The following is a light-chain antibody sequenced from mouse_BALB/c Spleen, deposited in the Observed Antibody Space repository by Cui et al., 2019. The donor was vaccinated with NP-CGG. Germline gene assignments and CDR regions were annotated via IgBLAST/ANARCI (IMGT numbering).Light chain of an antibody. CDR3: ALWYSNHWV. CDR2: GTN. V-gene: IGLV1*01. Sequence: QAVVTQESALTTSPGETVTLTCRSSTGAVTTSNYANWVQEKIDHLFTGLIGGTNNRAPGVPARFSGSLIGDKAALTITGAQTEDEAIYFCALWYSNHWVFGGGIKLTVL. CDR1: TGAVTTSNY. J-gene: IGLJ1*01.